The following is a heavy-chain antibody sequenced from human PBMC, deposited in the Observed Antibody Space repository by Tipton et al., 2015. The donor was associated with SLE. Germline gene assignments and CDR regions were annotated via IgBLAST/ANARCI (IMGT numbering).Heavy chain of an antibody. J-gene: IGHJ5*02. V-gene: IGHV4-39*07. CDR2: FYYTGTT. Sequence: TLSLTCTDSGASLTSKSHYWGWFRQPPGKRPEWIGTFYYTGTTYYNLSLRSRVTISMVTSENQFSLNVSPVTAADTAVYYCARGRRSYGDYPALAFDHWGQGTLVDVSS. CDR3: ARGRRSYGDYPALAFDH. CDR1: GASLTSKSHY. D-gene: IGHD4-17*01.